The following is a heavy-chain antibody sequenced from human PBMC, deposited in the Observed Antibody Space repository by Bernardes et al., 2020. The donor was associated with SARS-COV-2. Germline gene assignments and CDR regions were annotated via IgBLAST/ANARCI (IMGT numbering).Heavy chain of an antibody. D-gene: IGHD6-13*01. CDR3: ARDYPDPAD. V-gene: IGHV3-66*01. J-gene: IGHJ4*02. CDR2: IYSGGNT. CDR1: GFTVSSNY. Sequence: GGSLRLCCAASGFTVSSNYMSWVRQAPGKGLEWVSVIYSGGNTYYADSVKDRFTISRDNSKNTLYLQMNSLRAEDTAVYYCARDYPDPADWGQGTLVTVSS.